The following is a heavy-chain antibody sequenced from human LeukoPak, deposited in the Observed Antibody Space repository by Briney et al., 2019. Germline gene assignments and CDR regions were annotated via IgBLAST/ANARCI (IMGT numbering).Heavy chain of an antibody. D-gene: IGHD5-18*01. J-gene: IGHJ6*02. CDR3: ARGQYSYGYYPYYYGMDV. V-gene: IGHV4-31*03. Sequence: TSQTLSLTCTVSGGSISSGGYYWSWIRQHPGKGLEWIGYIYYSGSTNYNPSLKSRVTISVDTSKNQFSLKLSSVTAADTAVYYCARGQYSYGYYPYYYGMDVWGQGTTVTVSS. CDR2: IYYSGST. CDR1: GGSISSGGYY.